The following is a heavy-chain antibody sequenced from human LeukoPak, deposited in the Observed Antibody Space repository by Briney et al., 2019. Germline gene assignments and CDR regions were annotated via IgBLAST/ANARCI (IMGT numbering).Heavy chain of an antibody. CDR2: ISSSSNTI. D-gene: IGHD2-8*01. Sequence: GGSLRLSCAASGFPFSGYSMNWVRQAPGKGLEWVSYISSSSNTIHYADSVKGRFTTSRDNAKNSLYLQMNSLRAEDAAVYYCAKDLRIRAGVPDYWGQGTLVTVSS. V-gene: IGHV3-48*01. CDR3: AKDLRIRAGVPDY. J-gene: IGHJ4*02. CDR1: GFPFSGYS.